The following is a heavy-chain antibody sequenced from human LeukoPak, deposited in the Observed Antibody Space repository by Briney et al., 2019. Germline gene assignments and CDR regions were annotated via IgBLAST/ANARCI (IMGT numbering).Heavy chain of an antibody. J-gene: IGHJ6*02. CDR2: ISYDGSNK. CDR1: GFTFSSYA. CDR3: ARDEGLRDGYNYDYYYGMDV. V-gene: IGHV3-30-3*01. D-gene: IGHD5-24*01. Sequence: GRSLRLSCAASGFTFSSYAMHWVRQAPGKGLEWVAVISYDGSNKYYADSVKGRFTISRDNSKNTLYLQMNSLRAEDTAVYYCARDEGLRDGYNYDYYYGMDVWGQGTTVTVSS.